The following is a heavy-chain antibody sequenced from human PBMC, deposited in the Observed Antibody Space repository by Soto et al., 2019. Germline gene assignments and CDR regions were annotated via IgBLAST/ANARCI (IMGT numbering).Heavy chain of an antibody. CDR3: AREVVASSGPGFDP. D-gene: IGHD2-15*01. Sequence: ASVKVSCKASGYTFTSYAMHWVRQAPGQRLEWMGWINAGNGNTKYSQKFQGRVTITRDTSASTAYRELSSLRSEDTAVYYCAREVVASSGPGFDPWGQGTLVTVSS. J-gene: IGHJ5*02. CDR1: GYTFTSYA. V-gene: IGHV1-3*01. CDR2: INAGNGNT.